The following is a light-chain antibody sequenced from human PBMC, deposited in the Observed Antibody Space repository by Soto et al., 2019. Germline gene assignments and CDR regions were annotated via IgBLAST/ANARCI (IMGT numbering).Light chain of an antibody. CDR3: AAWDDSPNGVV. CDR2: SNN. V-gene: IGLV1-44*01. CDR1: SSNIGSNT. J-gene: IGLJ2*01. Sequence: QSVLTQPPSASGTPGQRVIISCSGSSSNIGSNTVYWYQQLPGTAPKLLIYSNNQRPSGVPDRFSGSKSGTSASLAISGLLSEDEADYYCAAWDDSPNGVVFGGGTKVTVL.